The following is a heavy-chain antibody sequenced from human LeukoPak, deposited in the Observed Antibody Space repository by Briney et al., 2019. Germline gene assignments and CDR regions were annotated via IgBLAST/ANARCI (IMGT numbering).Heavy chain of an antibody. J-gene: IGHJ3*02. CDR2: IYYSGST. Sequence: PSETLSLTCTVSGGSISSSSYYWGWIRQPPGKGLEWIGSIYYSGSTYYNPSLKSRVTISVDTSKNQFSLKLSSVTAADTAVYYCARHSVSVCSGNDAFDIWGQGTMVTVSS. CDR1: GGSISSSSYY. D-gene: IGHD2-15*01. V-gene: IGHV4-39*01. CDR3: ARHSVSVCSGNDAFDI.